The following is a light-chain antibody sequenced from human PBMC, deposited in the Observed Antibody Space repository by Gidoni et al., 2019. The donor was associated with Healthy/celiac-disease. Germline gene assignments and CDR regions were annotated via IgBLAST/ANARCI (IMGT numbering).Light chain of an antibody. CDR2: GAS. Sequence: EIVLTQSPGTLSLSPGERATRSCRASPSVSSSYLAWYQQKPGQAPRPRIYGASSRATGIPDRFSGSGSGTDFTLTISRLEPEDLAVYYCQQYGSSPPWTFGQXTKVEIK. CDR3: QQYGSSPPWT. V-gene: IGKV3-20*01. J-gene: IGKJ1*01. CDR1: PSVSSSY.